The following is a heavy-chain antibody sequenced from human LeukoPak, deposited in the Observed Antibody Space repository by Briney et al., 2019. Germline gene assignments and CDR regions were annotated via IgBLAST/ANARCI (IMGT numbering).Heavy chain of an antibody. V-gene: IGHV1-8*01. D-gene: IGHD1-7*01. CDR3: ARSRGITGTTQVLDP. CDR2: MNPNSGNT. CDR1: GYTFTSYD. Sequence: ASVKVSCKTSGYTFTSYDINWVRQATGQGLEWMGWMNPNSGNTGYAQKFQGRVTMTRNTSISTAYMELSSLRSEDTAVYYCARSRGITGTTQVLDPWGQGTLVTVSS. J-gene: IGHJ5*02.